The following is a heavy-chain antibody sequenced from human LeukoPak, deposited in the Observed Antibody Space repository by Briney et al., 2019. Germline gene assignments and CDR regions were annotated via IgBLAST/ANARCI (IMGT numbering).Heavy chain of an antibody. CDR2: INHSGST. CDR1: GGSFSGYY. Sequence: SETLSLTCAVYGGSFSGYYWSWIRQPPGKGLEWIWEINHSGSTNYNPSLKSRVTISVDTSKNQFSLKLSSVTAADTAVYYCASRRSSSWYFSYFDYWGQGTLVTVSS. V-gene: IGHV4-34*01. D-gene: IGHD6-13*01. J-gene: IGHJ4*02. CDR3: ASRRSSSWYFSYFDY.